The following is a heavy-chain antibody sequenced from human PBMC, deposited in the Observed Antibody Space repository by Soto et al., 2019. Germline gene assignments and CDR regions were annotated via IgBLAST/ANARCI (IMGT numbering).Heavy chain of an antibody. J-gene: IGHJ4*02. CDR1: GYTFTSYA. CDR3: ARNAKTASYDSSGYYLPGDY. CDR2: INAGNGNT. D-gene: IGHD3-22*01. V-gene: IGHV1-3*01. Sequence: QVQLVQSGAEVKKPGASVKVSCKASGYTFTSYAMHWVRQAPGQRLEWMGWINAGNGNTKYSQKFQGRVTITRDTSASTAYMELSSLRSEDTAVYYCARNAKTASYDSSGYYLPGDYWGQGPLVTVSS.